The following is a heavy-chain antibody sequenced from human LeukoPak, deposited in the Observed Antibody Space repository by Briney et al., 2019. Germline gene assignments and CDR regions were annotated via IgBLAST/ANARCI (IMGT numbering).Heavy chain of an antibody. Sequence: GGTLRLSCAASGFIFSNHGMNWVRQAPGKGLEWLSGVSPPGGGTYYADSVKGRFTISRDDSKNTLSLQMNSLRVEDTAVYYCARDLAWGAFDYWGQGTLVTVSS. D-gene: IGHD7-27*01. V-gene: IGHV3-23*01. J-gene: IGHJ4*02. CDR1: GFIFSNHG. CDR3: ARDLAWGAFDY. CDR2: VSPPGGGT.